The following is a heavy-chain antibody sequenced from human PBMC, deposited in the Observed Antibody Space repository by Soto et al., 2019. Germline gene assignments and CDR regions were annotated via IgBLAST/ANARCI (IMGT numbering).Heavy chain of an antibody. J-gene: IGHJ3*02. V-gene: IGHV3-30-3*01. CDR2: ISYDGSNK. D-gene: IGHD6-19*01. CDR3: ARDRSGWYWGAFDI. CDR1: GFTFSSYA. Sequence: GGSLRLSCAASGFTFSSYAMHWVRQAPGKGLEWVAVISYDGSNKYYADSVKGRFTISRDNSKNTLYLQMNSLRAEDTAVYYCARDRSGWYWGAFDIWGQGTMVTVSS.